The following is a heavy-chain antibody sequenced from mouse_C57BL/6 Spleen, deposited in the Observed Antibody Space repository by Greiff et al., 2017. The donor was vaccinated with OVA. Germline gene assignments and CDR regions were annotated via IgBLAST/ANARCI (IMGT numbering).Heavy chain of an antibody. J-gene: IGHJ4*01. D-gene: IGHD1-1*01. V-gene: IGHV1-9*01. Sequence: VQLQQSGAELMKPGASVKLSCKATGYTFTGYWIEWVKQRPGHGLEWIGEILPGSGSTNYNEKLKGKATFTADTSSNTAYMQLSSLTTEDSAIYYCARCPLIYYYGSSYDYYAMDYWGQGTSVTVSS. CDR2: ILPGSGST. CDR3: ARCPLIYYYGSSYDYYAMDY. CDR1: GYTFTGYW.